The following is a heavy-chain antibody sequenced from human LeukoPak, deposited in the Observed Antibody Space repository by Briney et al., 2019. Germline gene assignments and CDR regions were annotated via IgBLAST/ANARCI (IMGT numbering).Heavy chain of an antibody. Sequence: ASLKVSCKASGYTFTGYFMHWVRQAPGQGLEWMGWINPSSGGTNYAQKFQGRVTMTRDTSISTAYMELSGLRSDDTAVYYCARDVFAGYVTHHKFDPWGQGTLVTVSS. J-gene: IGHJ5*02. V-gene: IGHV1-2*02. CDR3: ARDVFAGYVTHHKFDP. CDR1: GYTFTGYF. D-gene: IGHD3-10*02. CDR2: INPSSGGT.